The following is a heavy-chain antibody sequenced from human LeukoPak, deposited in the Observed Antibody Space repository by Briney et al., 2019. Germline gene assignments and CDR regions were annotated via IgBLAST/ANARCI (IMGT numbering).Heavy chain of an antibody. V-gene: IGHV4-59*01. Sequence: SETLSLTCNVSGYSISSGYYWSWIRQPPGKGLEWIGYIYYSGSTSYNPSLKVRVCMSLGPSKNQFSRELNSVTPADTAVYYCARGGNYWPQWWFAPWGRGTLVSVSS. CDR2: IYYSGST. D-gene: IGHD1-26*01. CDR3: ARGGNYWPQWWFAP. CDR1: GYSISSGYY. J-gene: IGHJ5*02.